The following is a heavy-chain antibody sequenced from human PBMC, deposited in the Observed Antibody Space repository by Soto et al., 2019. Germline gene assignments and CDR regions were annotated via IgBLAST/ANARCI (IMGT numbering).Heavy chain of an antibody. V-gene: IGHV3-23*01. CDR3: AKDKRPDGAWDIDY. Sequence: EMHLLESGGDLVQPGGSLRLSCAASGFTFNLYTMSWVRQAPGKGLEWVSSILGGDGERYYADSVKGRFTISRDKSKNTLYLQMNSLKIEDTAVYYCAKDKRPDGAWDIDYWGQGTLVTVSS. J-gene: IGHJ4*02. CDR2: ILGGDGER. D-gene: IGHD1-1*01. CDR1: GFTFNLYT.